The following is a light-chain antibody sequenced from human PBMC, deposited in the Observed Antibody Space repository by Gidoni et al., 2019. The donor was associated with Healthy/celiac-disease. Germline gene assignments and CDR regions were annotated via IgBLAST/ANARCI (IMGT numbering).Light chain of an antibody. V-gene: IGKV1-5*03. J-gene: IGKJ2*01. CDR1: QSISSG. CDR3: QQYNSYSRT. Sequence: DNQTTQSPSTLSASVGDRVTITCRASQSISSGLAWYQQKPGKAPKLLIYKASSLESGVPSRFSGSGSGTEFTLTISSLQPDDFATYYCQQYNSYSRTFGQGTKLEIK. CDR2: KAS.